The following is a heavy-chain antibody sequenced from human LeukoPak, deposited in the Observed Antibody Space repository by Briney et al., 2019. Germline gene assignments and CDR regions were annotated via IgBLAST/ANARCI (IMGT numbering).Heavy chain of an antibody. V-gene: IGHV6-1*01. D-gene: IGHD1-26*01. Sequence: SQTLSLTCAISGDSVSSNSAAWNWIRQSPSRGLEWLGRTYYRSKWYNDHAVSVKSRITINPDTSKNQFSLQLNSVTPEDTAVYYCARDRGATDYYYYYGMDVWGQGTTVTVSS. CDR1: GDSVSSNSAA. CDR3: ARDRGATDYYYYYGMDV. J-gene: IGHJ6*02. CDR2: TYYRSKWYN.